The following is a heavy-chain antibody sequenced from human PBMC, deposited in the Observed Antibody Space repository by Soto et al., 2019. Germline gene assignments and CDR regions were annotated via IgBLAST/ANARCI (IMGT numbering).Heavy chain of an antibody. J-gene: IGHJ4*02. D-gene: IGHD2-21*01. CDR3: ARDHAYLYL. Sequence: ASVKVSCKASGYTFTSYSIHWVRQAPGQRLEWMGWINTGNGNIKYSQKFQGRVTITRDTSAHTASMELSSLTSEDTAVYYCARDHAYLYLWGQGTLVTVSS. V-gene: IGHV1-3*04. CDR1: GYTFTSYS. CDR2: INTGNGNI.